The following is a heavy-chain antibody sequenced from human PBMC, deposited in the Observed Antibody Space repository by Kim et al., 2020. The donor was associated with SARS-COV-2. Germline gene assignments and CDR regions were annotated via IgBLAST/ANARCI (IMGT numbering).Heavy chain of an antibody. Sequence: SETLSLTCTVSGGSISSYYWSWIRQPAGKGLEWIGRIYTSGSTNYNPSLKSRVTMSVDTSKNQFSLKLSSVTAADTAVYYCAPQVLRYFDWLSNDAFDIWGQGTMVTVSS. D-gene: IGHD3-9*01. J-gene: IGHJ3*02. CDR1: GGSISSYY. V-gene: IGHV4-4*07. CDR3: APQVLRYFDWLSNDAFDI. CDR2: IYTSGST.